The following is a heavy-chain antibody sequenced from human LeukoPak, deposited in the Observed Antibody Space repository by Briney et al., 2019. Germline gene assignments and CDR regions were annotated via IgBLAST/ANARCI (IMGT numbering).Heavy chain of an antibody. J-gene: IGHJ4*02. CDR1: GGSISRGSYF. CDR3: ARGGIPDY. D-gene: IGHD2-21*01. CDR2: FYTSATP. Sequence: PSETLTLTCTVSGGSISRGSYFWSWIRQPAGKGLEWIGRFYTSATPNYNPSLKSRVTISVDTSRNQFSLKLSSVTAADTAVYYCARGGIPDYWGQGILVTVSS. V-gene: IGHV4-61*02.